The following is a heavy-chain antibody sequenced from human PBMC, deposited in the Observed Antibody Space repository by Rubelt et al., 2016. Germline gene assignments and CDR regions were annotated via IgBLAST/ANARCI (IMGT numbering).Heavy chain of an antibody. J-gene: IGHJ2*01. CDR3: ARLESQVYWYFDL. CDR2: IIPILGIA. Sequence: QVQLVQSGAEVKKPGSSVKVSCKASGGTFSSYAISWVRQAPGQGLEWMGRIIPILGIANYAQKFQGRVTITADKSTSTAYMELSSLRSEATAVYYCARLESQVYWYFDLWGRGTLVTVSS. D-gene: IGHD2/OR15-2a*01. CDR1: GGTFSSYA. V-gene: IGHV1-69*04.